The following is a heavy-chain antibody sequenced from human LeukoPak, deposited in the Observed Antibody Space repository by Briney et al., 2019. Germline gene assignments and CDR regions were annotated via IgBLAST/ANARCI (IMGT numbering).Heavy chain of an antibody. Sequence: SETLSLTCTVSGGSISSGDYYWSWIRQPPGKGLEWIGYIYYSGSTYYNPSLKSRVTISVDTSKNQFSLKLSSVTAADTAVYSCARRMTYYDILTGYPQQYYFDYWGQGTLVTVSS. V-gene: IGHV4-30-4*08. CDR1: GGSISSGDYY. D-gene: IGHD3-9*01. CDR2: IYYSGST. J-gene: IGHJ4*02. CDR3: ARRMTYYDILTGYPQQYYFDY.